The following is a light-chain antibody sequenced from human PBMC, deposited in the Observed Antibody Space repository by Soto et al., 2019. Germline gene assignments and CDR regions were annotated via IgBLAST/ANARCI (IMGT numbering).Light chain of an antibody. CDR2: KDN. Sequence: SYELTQPPSVSVSPGQTARITCSGDALPKQYAYWYQQKPGQAPVVVIYKDNGRPSGIPERFSGSSSGTTVMLTISGVQAEDEAYYYCQSSDSSGRYPYVFGTGTKVTVL. CDR3: QSSDSSGRYPYV. J-gene: IGLJ1*01. V-gene: IGLV3-25*02. CDR1: ALPKQY.